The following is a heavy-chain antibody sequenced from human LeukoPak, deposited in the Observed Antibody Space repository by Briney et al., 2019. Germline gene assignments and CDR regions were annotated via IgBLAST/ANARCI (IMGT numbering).Heavy chain of an antibody. CDR1: GFTVSSNY. CDR2: IYSGGVT. D-gene: IGHD6-19*01. Sequence: GGSLRVSYAASGFTVSSNYMSWVRQAPGKGLERVSLIYSGGVTYYADSVKGRFIISRDNSKNTPFLQMNSLRAEDTAVYYCARAPSGWSDYWYFDLWGRGTLVTVSS. J-gene: IGHJ2*01. V-gene: IGHV3-53*01. CDR3: ARAPSGWSDYWYFDL.